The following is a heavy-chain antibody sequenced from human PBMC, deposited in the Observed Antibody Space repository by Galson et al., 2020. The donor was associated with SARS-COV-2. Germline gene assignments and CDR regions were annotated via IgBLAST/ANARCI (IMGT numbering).Heavy chain of an antibody. CDR2: TDWDGDK. CDR3: ARIDSSGCRGNY. Sequence: ESGATLVKPTQTLTLTCTFSGFSLTTSGMCVNWIRQPPGKALEWLARTDWDGDKYYSTSLKTRLTISKDTSKNQVVLTMTNMDPVDTATYYCARIDSSGCRGNYWGQGTLVTVSS. V-gene: IGHV2-70*11. CDR1: GFSLTTSGMC. D-gene: IGHD6-19*01. J-gene: IGHJ4*02.